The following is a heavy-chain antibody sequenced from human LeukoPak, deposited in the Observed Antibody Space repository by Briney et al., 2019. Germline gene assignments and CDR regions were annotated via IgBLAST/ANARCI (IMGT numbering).Heavy chain of an antibody. CDR3: ARVGYDFWSGYYSDYYYYYMDV. D-gene: IGHD3-3*01. CDR2: INPNSGGT. CDR1: GYTFTGYY. V-gene: IGHV1-2*02. Sequence: ASVKVSCKASGYTFTGYYMHWVRQAPGQGLERMGWINPNSGGTNYAQKFQGRVTMTRDTSISTAYMELSRLRSDDTAVYYCARVGYDFWSGYYSDYYYYYMDVWGKGTTVTVSS. J-gene: IGHJ6*03.